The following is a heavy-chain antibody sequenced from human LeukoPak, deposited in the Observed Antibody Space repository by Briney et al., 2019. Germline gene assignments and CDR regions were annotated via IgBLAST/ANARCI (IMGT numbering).Heavy chain of an antibody. CDR1: GGSISSYY. D-gene: IGHD3-9*01. J-gene: IGHJ5*02. CDR2: IYYSGST. Sequence: SETLSLTCTVSGGSISSYYWSWLRQPPGKGLEWIGYIYYSGSTNYNPSLKSRVTISVDTSKNQFSLKLSSVTAADTAVYYCARSRQLRYFDPLEDWFDPWGQGTLVTVSS. CDR3: ARSRQLRYFDPLEDWFDP. V-gene: IGHV4-59*08.